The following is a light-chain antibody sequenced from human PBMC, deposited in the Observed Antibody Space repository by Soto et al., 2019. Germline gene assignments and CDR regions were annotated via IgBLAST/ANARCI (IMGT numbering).Light chain of an antibody. J-gene: IGLJ2*01. CDR2: DVT. V-gene: IGLV2-8*01. CDR1: SGDVGGYDY. CDR3: RSYAGTDNLRI. Sequence: QSALTQPPSASGSPGQSVTISCTGTSGDVGGYDYVSWYQQRPGKAPRLMIYDVTKRPSGVPDRFSGSKSGNTASLTVSGLQAEDEADYYCRSYAGTDNLRIFGAGTKVTVL.